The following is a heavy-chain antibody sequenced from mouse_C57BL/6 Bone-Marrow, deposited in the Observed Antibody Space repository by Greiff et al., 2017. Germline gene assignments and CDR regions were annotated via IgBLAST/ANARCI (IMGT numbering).Heavy chain of an antibody. CDR2: INPRSGNT. J-gene: IGHJ2*01. CDR3: ARRRRVY. Sequence: VQLLESGAELARPGASVKLSCKASGFTFTSYGISWVQQRTGQGLEWIGEINPRSGNTYYTEKLTGKATLTAAKSTSTAYMEIRSLTSEDSAVYFCARRRRVYGGQGTTLTVSS. CDR1: GFTFTSYG. V-gene: IGHV1-81*01.